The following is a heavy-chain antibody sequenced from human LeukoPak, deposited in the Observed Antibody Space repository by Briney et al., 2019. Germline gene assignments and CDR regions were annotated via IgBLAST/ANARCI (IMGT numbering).Heavy chain of an antibody. D-gene: IGHD6-19*01. CDR3: ARGSSGWSAGYYYGMDV. J-gene: IGHJ6*02. CDR2: ISSSSSYI. V-gene: IGHV3-21*01. CDR1: GFTFSSYS. Sequence: PGGSLRLSCAASGFTFSSYSMNWVRQAPGKGLEWVSSISSSSSYIYHADSVKGRFTISRDNAKNSLYLQMNSLRAEDTAVYYCARGSSGWSAGYYYGMDVWGQGTTVTVSS.